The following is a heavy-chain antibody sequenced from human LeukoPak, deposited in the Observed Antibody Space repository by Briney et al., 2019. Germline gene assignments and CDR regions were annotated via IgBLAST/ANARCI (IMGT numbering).Heavy chain of an antibody. CDR3: ARLWNSNGSWRWFDP. D-gene: IGHD5-18*01. V-gene: IGHV1-46*01. CDR1: GYTFTSYH. J-gene: IGHJ5*02. Sequence: GSVRVSCKASGYTFTSYHMHWVRQAPGQGLEGMGVINPSGGSTNYAQKFQGRVTMTRDMSTSTVYMELSSLRSEDTAVYYCARLWNSNGSWRWFDPWGQGTLVTVSS. CDR2: INPSGGST.